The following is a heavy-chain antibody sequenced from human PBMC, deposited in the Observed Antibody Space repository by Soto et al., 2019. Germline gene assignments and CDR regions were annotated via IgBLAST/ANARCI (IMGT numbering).Heavy chain of an antibody. J-gene: IGHJ4*02. CDR1: GGSISSGDYY. V-gene: IGHV4-30-4*01. CDR3: SIYGGNSVYFDY. CDR2: IYYSGST. D-gene: IGHD4-17*01. Sequence: SETLSLTCTVSGGSISSGDYYWSWIRQPPGKGLEWIGYIYYSGSTYYNPSLKSRVTISVDTSKNQFSLKLSSVTAADTAVYYFSIYGGNSVYFDYCGQGTLVPVSS.